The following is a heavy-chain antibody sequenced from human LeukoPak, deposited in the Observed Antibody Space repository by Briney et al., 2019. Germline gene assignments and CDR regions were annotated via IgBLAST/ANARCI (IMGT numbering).Heavy chain of an antibody. V-gene: IGHV3-7*01. CDR3: ARDLGTTGYYLNY. J-gene: IGHJ4*02. D-gene: IGHD3-9*01. CDR2: IKDDGSGK. Sequence: PGGSLRLSCAASGFTFSNYWMSWVRQAPGKGLEWVANIKDDGSGKYYVDSLKGRFTISRDNAKNSLYLQMNSLRAEDTAVYYCARDLGTTGYYLNYWGQGTLVTVSS. CDR1: GFTFSNYW.